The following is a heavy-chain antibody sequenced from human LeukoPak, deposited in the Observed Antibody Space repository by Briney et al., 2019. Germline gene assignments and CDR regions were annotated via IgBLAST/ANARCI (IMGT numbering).Heavy chain of an antibody. V-gene: IGHV1-2*04. Sequence: ASVKVSCKASGYTFTGYYMHWVRQAPGQGLEWMGWINPNSGGTNYAQKFQGWVTMTRDTSISTAYMELSRLRSDDTAVYYCARAPSRYDDYYHYGMDVWGQGTTVTVSS. D-gene: IGHD5-12*01. CDR1: GYTFTGYY. J-gene: IGHJ6*02. CDR2: INPNSGGT. CDR3: ARAPSRYDDYYHYGMDV.